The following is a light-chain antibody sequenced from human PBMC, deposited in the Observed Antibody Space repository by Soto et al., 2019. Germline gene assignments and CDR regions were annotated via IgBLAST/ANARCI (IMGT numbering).Light chain of an antibody. V-gene: IGKV1-39*01. CDR1: QNIDSY. CDR3: QQSYSTPFT. J-gene: IGKJ3*01. CDR2: AAS. Sequence: DIQMTQSPSSLSASVGDRVTITCRASQNIDSYFNSYQQKPGKAPKLLIYAASNLQSGVPSRISGSGSGTDFTHTINSLQPEDFATYYCQQSYSTPFTFGPGTKVDIK.